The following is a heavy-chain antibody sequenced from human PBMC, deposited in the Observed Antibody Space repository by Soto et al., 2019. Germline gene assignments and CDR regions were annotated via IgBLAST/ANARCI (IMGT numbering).Heavy chain of an antibody. D-gene: IGHD4-17*01. V-gene: IGHV3-48*01. CDR3: ARGYGDYPKLISSFDY. CDR1: GFTFSSYS. CDR2: ISSSSSTI. J-gene: IGHJ4*02. Sequence: PGGSLRLSCAASGFTFSSYSVNWVRQAPGKGLEWVSYISSSSSTIYYADSVKGRFTISRDNAKNSLYLQMNSLRAEDTAVYYCARGYGDYPKLISSFDYWGQGTLVTVSS.